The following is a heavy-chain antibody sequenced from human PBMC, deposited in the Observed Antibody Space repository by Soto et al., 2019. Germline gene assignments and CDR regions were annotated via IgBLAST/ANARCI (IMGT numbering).Heavy chain of an antibody. CDR3: ARSPAGRGDNWFDP. V-gene: IGHV4-4*03. J-gene: IGHJ5*02. CDR2: IYNSGST. Sequence: PESLSLTCAVSGGSISSSNWWSWVRQPPGKGLEGSGEIYNSGSTNYNPSLKSRVTISVDKSKNQFSLKLSSVTAADTAVYYCARSPAGRGDNWFDPWGQGTRVTVS. CDR1: GGSISSSNW. D-gene: IGHD6-19*01.